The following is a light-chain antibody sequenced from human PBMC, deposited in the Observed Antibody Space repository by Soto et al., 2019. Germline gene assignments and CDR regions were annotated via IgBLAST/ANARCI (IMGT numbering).Light chain of an antibody. CDR1: QDINHF. Sequence: DIQMTQSPSSLSASVGDRVTLTCRASQDINHFLAWYQQRPGKVPKLLIYGASILQSGVPSRFSGSGSGTDFTLTISSLQPEDVATYYCLKYDIDPPGTFGPGTKVE. CDR2: GAS. CDR3: LKYDIDPPGT. J-gene: IGKJ1*01. V-gene: IGKV1-27*01.